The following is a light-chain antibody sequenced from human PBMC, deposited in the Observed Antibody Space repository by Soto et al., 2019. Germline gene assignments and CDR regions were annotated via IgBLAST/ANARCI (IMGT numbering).Light chain of an antibody. J-gene: IGKJ2*01. CDR1: ETISNY. CDR3: QQSYSSPFT. CDR2: AAS. V-gene: IGKV1-39*01. Sequence: DIQLTQSPSSLSASVGDRVTIPCRASETISNYLNWYQQKPGEAPKLLIYAASSLHSGVPSRFSGSGSGTDFTLALSSLKPEDFATYYCQQSYSSPFTFGQGTNLEIK.